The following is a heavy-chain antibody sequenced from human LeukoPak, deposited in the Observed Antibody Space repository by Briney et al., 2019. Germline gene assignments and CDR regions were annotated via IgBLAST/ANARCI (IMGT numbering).Heavy chain of an antibody. CDR3: ARVVRGAVTSNCFDP. Sequence: SETLSLTCTVSGGSINDYYWTWIRQAPGRGLEWLGYISNSGTTDYNPSLKSRVTMSVDTSKHEFSLKVASVTAADTAMYYCARVVRGAVTSNCFDPWGQGTLVTVSS. J-gene: IGHJ5*02. CDR2: ISNSGTT. V-gene: IGHV4-59*01. D-gene: IGHD4-17*01. CDR1: GGSINDYY.